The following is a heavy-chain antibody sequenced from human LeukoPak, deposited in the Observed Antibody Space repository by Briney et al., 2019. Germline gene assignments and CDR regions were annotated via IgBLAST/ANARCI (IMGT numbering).Heavy chain of an antibody. V-gene: IGHV3-23*01. CDR3: AKDHEYSYGFIDY. Sequence: GSLRLSCAASGFTFSSYAMSWVRQAPGKGLEWVSAISGSGGSTYYADSVKGRFTISRDNSKKTLYLQMNSLRAEDTAVYYCAKDHEYSYGFIDYWGQGTLVTVSS. CDR2: ISGSGGST. CDR1: GFTFSSYA. D-gene: IGHD5-18*01. J-gene: IGHJ4*02.